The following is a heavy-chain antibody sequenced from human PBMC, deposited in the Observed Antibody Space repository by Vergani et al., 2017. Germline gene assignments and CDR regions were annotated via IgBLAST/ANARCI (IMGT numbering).Heavy chain of an antibody. D-gene: IGHD4-17*01. CDR1: GFTFSSYG. J-gene: IGHJ4*02. Sequence: QVQLVESGGGVVQPGRSLRLSCAASGFTFSSYGMHWVRQAPGKGLEWVAVISYDGSNKYYADSVKGRFTISRDNSKNTLYLQMNSLRAEDTAVYYCATLGVTTLDYWGQGTLVTVSS. V-gene: IGHV3-30*03. CDR3: ATLGVTTLDY. CDR2: ISYDGSNK.